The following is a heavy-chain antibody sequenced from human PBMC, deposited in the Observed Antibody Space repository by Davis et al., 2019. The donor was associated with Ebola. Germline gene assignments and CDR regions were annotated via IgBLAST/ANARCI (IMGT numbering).Heavy chain of an antibody. D-gene: IGHD3/OR15-3a*01. CDR3: ARGGRGAFDI. J-gene: IGHJ3*02. CDR2: IYYSGST. CDR1: GGSFSGYY. Sequence: SETLSLTCAVYGGSFSGYYWSWIRQPPGKGLEWIGYIYYSGSTNYNPSLKSRVTISVDTSKNQFSLKLSSVTAADTAVYYCARGGRGAFDIWGQGTMVTVSS. V-gene: IGHV4-59*01.